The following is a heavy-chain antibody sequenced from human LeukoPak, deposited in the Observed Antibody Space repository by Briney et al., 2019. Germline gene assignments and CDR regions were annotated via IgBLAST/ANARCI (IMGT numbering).Heavy chain of an antibody. D-gene: IGHD5-12*01. V-gene: IGHV1-3*01. J-gene: IGHJ4*02. CDR1: GYTFTSYA. CDR2: INAGNGNT. CDR3: ARAVDIVATIFDY. Sequence: ASLKVSCKASGYTFTSYAMHWVRQAPGQRLEWMGWINAGNGNTKYSQKFQGRVTITRDTSASTAYMELSSLRSEDAAVYYCARAVDIVATIFDYWGQGSLVTVCS.